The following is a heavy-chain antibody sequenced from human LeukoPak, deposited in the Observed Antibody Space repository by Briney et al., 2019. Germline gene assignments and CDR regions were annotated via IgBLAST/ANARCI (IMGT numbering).Heavy chain of an antibody. J-gene: IGHJ4*02. CDR1: GDSSSSGDYF. CDR3: ARHRPLQDYFDY. CDR2: IYYSGST. V-gene: IGHV4-30-4*01. D-gene: IGHD1-14*01. Sequence: SETLSLTCTVSGDSSSSGDYFWNWIRQPPGKGLEWIGYIYYSGSTYYNPSLKSRVSISVDTSKNQFSLKLSSVTAADTAVYYCARHRPLQDYFDYWGQGTLVTVSS.